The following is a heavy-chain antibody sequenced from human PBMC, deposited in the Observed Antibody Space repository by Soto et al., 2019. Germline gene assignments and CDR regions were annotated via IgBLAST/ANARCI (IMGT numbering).Heavy chain of an antibody. CDR1: GGSFSGYY. CDR2: INHSGST. D-gene: IGHD6-6*01. V-gene: IGHV4-34*01. CDR3: ARGRIAARPHHPYYYYGMDV. J-gene: IGHJ6*01. Sequence: QVQLQQWGAGLLKPSETLSLTCAVYGGSFSGYYWSWIRQPPGKGLEWIGEINHSGSTNYNPSLKSRVTISVDTSKNQFSLKLSSVTAADTAVYYCARGRIAARPHHPYYYYGMDVW.